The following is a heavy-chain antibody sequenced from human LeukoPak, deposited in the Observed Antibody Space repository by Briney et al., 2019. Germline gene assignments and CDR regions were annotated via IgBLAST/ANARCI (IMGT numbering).Heavy chain of an antibody. Sequence: ASVKVSCKVSGYTLTGLSMHWVRQAPGKGLEWMGGFDPEDGETIYAQKFQGRVTMTEDTSTDTAYMELSSLRSEDTAVYYCATDLLWGEQWLDKTDYWGQGTLVTVSS. CDR1: GYTLTGLS. J-gene: IGHJ4*02. CDR3: ATDLLWGEQWLDKTDY. V-gene: IGHV1-24*01. CDR2: FDPEDGET. D-gene: IGHD6-19*01.